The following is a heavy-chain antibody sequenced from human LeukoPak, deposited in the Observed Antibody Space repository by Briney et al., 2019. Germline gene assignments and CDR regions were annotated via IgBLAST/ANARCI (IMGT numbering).Heavy chain of an antibody. CDR2: IFSGGTT. Sequence: GGSLRLSCAPSGFTVSSNYMSWVRQAPGKGLEWVSVIFSGGTTYYADSVKGRFTISRHNSENTLYLQMNSLRGEDTAVYYCARGVLGYSYGFDYWGQGTLVTVSS. CDR3: ARGVLGYSYGFDY. J-gene: IGHJ4*02. V-gene: IGHV3-53*04. CDR1: GFTVSSNY. D-gene: IGHD5-18*01.